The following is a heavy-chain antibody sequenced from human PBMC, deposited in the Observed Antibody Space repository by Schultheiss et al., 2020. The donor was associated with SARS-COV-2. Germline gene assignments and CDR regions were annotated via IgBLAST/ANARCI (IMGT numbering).Heavy chain of an antibody. CDR2: IYYSGST. Sequence: SETLSLTCAVSGGSISSSNWWSWVRQPPGKGLEWIGYIYYSGSTNYNPSLRSRVTMSVDTSKNQFSLKLSSVTAADTAVYYCARATTTYWKEYSSSSDYWGQGTLVTVSS. D-gene: IGHD6-6*01. CDR1: GGSISSSNW. J-gene: IGHJ4*02. V-gene: IGHV4-4*02. CDR3: ARATTTYWKEYSSSSDY.